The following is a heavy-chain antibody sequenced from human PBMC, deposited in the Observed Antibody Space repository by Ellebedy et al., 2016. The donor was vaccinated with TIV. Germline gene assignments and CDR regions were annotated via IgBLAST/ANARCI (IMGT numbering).Heavy chain of an antibody. CDR1: GGTFRSYA. CDR2: IIGMFGPT. V-gene: IGHV1-69*13. J-gene: IGHJ6*03. Sequence: ASVKGSCXTSGGTFRSYAVSWVRQAPGQGLEWMGCIIGMFGPTTYAQKFQGRITVSADESTSTAYMELTSLRSDDTAVYYCARAHTYYFYYMGVWGKGTTVTVSS. CDR3: ARAHTYYFYYMGV.